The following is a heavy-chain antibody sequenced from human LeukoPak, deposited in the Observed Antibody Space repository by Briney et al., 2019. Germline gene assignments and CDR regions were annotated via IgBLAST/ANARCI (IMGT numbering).Heavy chain of an antibody. D-gene: IGHD2-21*02. V-gene: IGHV4-39*07. Sequence: SETLSLTCTVSGGSMSINNYYWAWIRQSPGKGLEWIGSIYYTGTTYYNPSLKNRVTISVDTSKNQFSLNLRSMKASDTAVYYCARAFCVGDCFVLHIYFDSWGLGTLVTVSS. CDR2: IYYTGTT. CDR3: ARAFCVGDCFVLHIYFDS. CDR1: GGSMSINNYY. J-gene: IGHJ4*02.